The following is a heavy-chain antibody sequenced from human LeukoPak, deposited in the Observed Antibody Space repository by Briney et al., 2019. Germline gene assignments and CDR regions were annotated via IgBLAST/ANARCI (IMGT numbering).Heavy chain of an antibody. V-gene: IGHV3-15*01. CDR2: VKSRSAGETT. CDR1: GFSISNDW. D-gene: IGHD3-10*01. CDR3: TLIQGWGSGSYYRNF. J-gene: IGHJ4*02. Sequence: GGSLRLSCAASGFSISNDWMSWVRQAPGKGLEWVARVKSRSAGETTDYAAPVKGRFTISRDDSKNTLYLQMNSLKTEDTAVYYCTLIQGWGSGSYYRNFWGQGTLVTVSS.